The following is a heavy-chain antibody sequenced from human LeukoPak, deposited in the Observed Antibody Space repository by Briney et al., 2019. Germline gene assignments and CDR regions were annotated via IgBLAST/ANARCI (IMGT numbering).Heavy chain of an antibody. V-gene: IGHV4-39*01. CDR2: ITYSGST. CDR1: GGSIRSSYYY. CDR3: ARQGVGATDC. J-gene: IGHJ4*02. Sequence: PSETLSLTCTVSGGSIRSSYYYWGWIRQPPGKGLEWIGSITYSGSTYYNPSLESRVTISVDTSKNQFSLRLISVTAVDTAVYYCARQGVGATDCWGQGTLVTVSS. D-gene: IGHD1-26*01.